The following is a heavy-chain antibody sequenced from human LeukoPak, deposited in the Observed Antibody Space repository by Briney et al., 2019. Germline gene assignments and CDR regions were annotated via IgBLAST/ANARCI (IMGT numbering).Heavy chain of an antibody. J-gene: IGHJ4*02. Sequence: GESLKISCKGSGYSFTSYWIGWVRQMPGKGPEWMGIIYPGDSDTRYSPSFQGQVTISADKSTSTAYLQWSSLKASDTAMYYCARAPRDYYVDYWGQGTLVTVSS. CDR2: IYPGDSDT. V-gene: IGHV5-51*01. D-gene: IGHD3-3*01. CDR3: ARAPRDYYVDY. CDR1: GYSFTSYW.